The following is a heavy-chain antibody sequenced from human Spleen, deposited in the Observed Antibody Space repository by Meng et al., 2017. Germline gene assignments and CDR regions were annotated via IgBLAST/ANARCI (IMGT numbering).Heavy chain of an antibody. J-gene: IGHJ5*02. V-gene: IGHV1-2*06. CDR1: RYTFTAYY. CDR3: ARDGDYYDIGP. D-gene: IGHD3-22*01. Sequence: QLVPSGSGLNKAGDPRKDSSKASRYTFTAYYMHWVRNATGKGLEGMGRINPNSGGTNYAQKFQGRVTMTRDTSISTAYMELSRLRSDDTAVYYCARDGDYYDIGPWGQGTLVTVSS. CDR2: INPNSGGT.